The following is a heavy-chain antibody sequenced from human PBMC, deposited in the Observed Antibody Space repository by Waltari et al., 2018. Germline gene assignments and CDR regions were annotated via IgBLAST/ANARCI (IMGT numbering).Heavy chain of an antibody. Sequence: EVQLVESGGGLVQPGGSLRLSCAASGFTLSSFWMSWARQAQGKGLGGVAKINQVGRGRYYMDSVKGRFTISRDNAENSVYLQMNSLRAEDTAVYYCQRGDYWGQGTLVTVSS. J-gene: IGHJ4*02. CDR3: QRGDY. CDR1: GFTLSSFW. CDR2: INQVGRGR. V-gene: IGHV3-7*04.